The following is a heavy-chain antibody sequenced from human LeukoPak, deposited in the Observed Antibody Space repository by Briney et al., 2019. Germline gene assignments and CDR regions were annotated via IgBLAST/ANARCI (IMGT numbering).Heavy chain of an antibody. J-gene: IGHJ1*01. CDR1: GYTFTSHV. Sequence: ASVKVSCKASGYTFTSHVMHLMRQAPGQSLEWMGSINGGNGNTEYSQTFQGRVTFTRDTSASTGYMELSSLRSEDTAVYYCANAKVAGGFQYFQHWGQGTLVSVSA. CDR2: INGGNGNT. D-gene: IGHD6-19*01. CDR3: ANAKVAGGFQYFQH. V-gene: IGHV1-3*01.